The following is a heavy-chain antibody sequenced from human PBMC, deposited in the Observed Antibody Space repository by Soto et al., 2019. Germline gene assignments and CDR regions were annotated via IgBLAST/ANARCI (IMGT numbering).Heavy chain of an antibody. CDR1: GFTFSAFG. V-gene: IGHV3-23*01. J-gene: IGHJ4*02. D-gene: IGHD6-13*01. Sequence: EVQLLESGGGLVQPGGSLRLSCAASGFTFSAFGMTWVRQAPGEGLEWVSAFSGTTGRTFYADSVRGRFTISRDTSKNTLYLQMNSLRAEDTAVYFCAKLSTWYNTDYWGRGTLVTVSS. CDR3: AKLSTWYNTDY. CDR2: FSGTTGRT.